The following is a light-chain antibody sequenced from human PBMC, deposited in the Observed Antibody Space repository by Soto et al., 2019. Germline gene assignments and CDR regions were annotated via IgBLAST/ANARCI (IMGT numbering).Light chain of an antibody. CDR3: QQYGSSPIT. Sequence: EIVLTQSPGTLSLSPGEGATLSCRASQTVSSNYLAWYQQKPGQAPRPLIYGASSRATGIPDRFSGSGSGTDFSLTISRLEPEDFAGYFCQQYGSSPITFGQGTRLEIK. V-gene: IGKV3-20*01. J-gene: IGKJ5*01. CDR2: GAS. CDR1: QTVSSNY.